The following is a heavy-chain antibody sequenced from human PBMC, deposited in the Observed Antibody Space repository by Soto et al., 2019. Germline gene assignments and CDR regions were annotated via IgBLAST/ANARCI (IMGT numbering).Heavy chain of an antibody. V-gene: IGHV4-34*01. D-gene: IGHD6-19*01. CDR1: GGSFSGYY. Sequence: SETLSLTCAVYGGSFSGYYWTWIRQPPGTGLEWIGEINHSGTIHYADSVKGRFTISRDNAKNSVYLQMTSLRDEDTAVYYCARSVEGHFDFWGQGILVTVSS. CDR3: ARSVEGHFDF. CDR2: INHSGTI. J-gene: IGHJ4*01.